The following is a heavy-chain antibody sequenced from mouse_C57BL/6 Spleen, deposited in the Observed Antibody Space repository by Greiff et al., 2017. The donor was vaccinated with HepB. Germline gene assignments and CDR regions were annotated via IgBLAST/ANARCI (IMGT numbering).Heavy chain of an antibody. Sequence: VQLQQSGAELVRPGASVKLSCTASGFNIKDDYMHWVKQRPEQGLEWIGWIDPENGDTEYASKFQGKATITADTSSNTAYLQLSSLTSEDTAVYYCTTNGDGYYPDYWGQGTTLTVSS. CDR1: GFNIKDDY. V-gene: IGHV14-4*01. D-gene: IGHD2-3*01. CDR3: TTNGDGYYPDY. CDR2: IDPENGDT. J-gene: IGHJ2*01.